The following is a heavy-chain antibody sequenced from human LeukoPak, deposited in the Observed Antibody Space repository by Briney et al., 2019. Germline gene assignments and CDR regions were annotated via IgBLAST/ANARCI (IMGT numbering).Heavy chain of an antibody. D-gene: IGHD6-19*01. CDR3: ARDYSSGWYGAFDI. CDR1: GGSFSGYY. CDR2: INHSGST. V-gene: IGHV4-34*01. Sequence: SETLSLTCVVYGGSFSGYYWSWIRQPPGKGLEWIGEINHSGSTNYNPSLKSRVTISVDTSKNQFSLKLSSVTAADTAVYYCARDYSSGWYGAFDIWGQGTMVTVSS. J-gene: IGHJ3*02.